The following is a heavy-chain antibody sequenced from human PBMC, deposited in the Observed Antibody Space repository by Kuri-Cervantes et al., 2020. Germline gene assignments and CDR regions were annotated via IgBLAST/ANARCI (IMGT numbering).Heavy chain of an antibody. J-gene: IGHJ4*02. V-gene: IGHV3-74*01. CDR3: AKVLSNTWQADY. Sequence: GGSLRLSCAASGFTFSSYWIHWVRQAPGKGLVWVSRINSDGSSTSYADSVKGRFTISRDNSKNTLYLQMDSLRAEDTAVYYCAKVLSNTWQADYWGQGTLVTVSS. CDR2: INSDGSST. D-gene: IGHD2-2*01. CDR1: GFTFSSYW.